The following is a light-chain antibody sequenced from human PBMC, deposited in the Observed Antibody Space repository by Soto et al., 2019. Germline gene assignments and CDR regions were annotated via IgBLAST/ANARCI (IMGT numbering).Light chain of an antibody. CDR3: QQRSNWPPSIT. J-gene: IGKJ5*01. Sequence: EIVLTQSPATLSLSPGERATLSCRASQSVSSYLAWYQQKPGQAPRLLIYDASNRATGSPARFSGSGSGTDFTLTISSLETEDFAVYYCQQRSNWPPSITFGQGTRLEIK. CDR1: QSVSSY. CDR2: DAS. V-gene: IGKV3-11*01.